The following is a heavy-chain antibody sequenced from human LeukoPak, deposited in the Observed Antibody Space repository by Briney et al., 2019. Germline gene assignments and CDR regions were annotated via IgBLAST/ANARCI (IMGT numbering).Heavy chain of an antibody. V-gene: IGHV3-33*01. D-gene: IGHD5-18*01. CDR1: GFTFSSYG. CDR2: IWYDGSNK. J-gene: IGHJ4*02. CDR3: ARDRSYGYGGEYFDY. Sequence: GRSLRLSCAASGFTFSSYGMHWDRQAPGKGLEWVAVIWYDGSNKNYADSVKGRFTISRDNSKNTLYLQMNSLRAEDTAVYYCARDRSYGYGGEYFDYWGQGTLVTVSS.